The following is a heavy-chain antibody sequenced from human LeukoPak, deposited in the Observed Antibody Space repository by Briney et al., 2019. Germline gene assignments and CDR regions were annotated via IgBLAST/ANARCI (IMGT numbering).Heavy chain of an antibody. Sequence: SVKVSCKASGGTFSSYAISWVRQAPGQGLEWMGRIIPIFGTANYAQKFQGRVTITTDESTSTAYMELSSLRSEDTAVYYCARESAPLGNIVVVVAGSRAFDIWGQGTMVTVSS. CDR1: GGTFSSYA. V-gene: IGHV1-69*05. D-gene: IGHD2-15*01. CDR3: ARESAPLGNIVVVVAGSRAFDI. CDR2: IIPIFGTA. J-gene: IGHJ3*02.